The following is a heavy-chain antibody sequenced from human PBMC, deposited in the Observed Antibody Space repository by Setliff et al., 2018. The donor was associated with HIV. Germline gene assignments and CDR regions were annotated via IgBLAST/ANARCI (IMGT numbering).Heavy chain of an antibody. CDR3: ARQTVHTTHSLDFGSPNRDYYYGMDV. V-gene: IGHV5-51*01. CDR1: AYSFTTFW. J-gene: IGHJ6*02. D-gene: IGHD1-1*01. CDR2: IYPGDSDT. Sequence: PGESLKISCKGSAYSFTTFWIAWVRQMPGKGLEWMGIIYPGDSDTTYSPSFQGQVTISVDKSTSTAYLQWSSLKASDSAMYYCARQTVHTTHSLDFGSPNRDYYYGMDVWGQGTTVTVSS.